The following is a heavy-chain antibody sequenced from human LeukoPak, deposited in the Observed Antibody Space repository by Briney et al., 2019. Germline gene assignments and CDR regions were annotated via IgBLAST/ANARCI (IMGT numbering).Heavy chain of an antibody. J-gene: IGHJ3*02. CDR1: GFTFSSYS. V-gene: IGHV3-21*04. D-gene: IGHD5-12*01. CDR3: AKVIVATPDAFDI. CDR2: ISSSSSYI. Sequence: KPGGSLRLSCAASGFTFSSYSMNWVRQAPGKGLEWVSSISSSSSYIYYADSVKGRFTISRDNAKNSLYLQMNSLRAEDTAVYYCAKVIVATPDAFDIWGQGTMVTVSS.